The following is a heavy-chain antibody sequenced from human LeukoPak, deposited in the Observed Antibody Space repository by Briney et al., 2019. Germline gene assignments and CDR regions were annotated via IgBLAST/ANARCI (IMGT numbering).Heavy chain of an antibody. Sequence: PGGSLRLSCAASGFTFSNAWMSWVRQAPGKGLEWVGLIKSKTDGGTTDYAAPVKGRFTISRDDSKNTLYLQMNSLKTEDTAVYYCTTDLSSYDILTGSEYWGQGTLVTVSS. CDR3: TTDLSSYDILTGSEY. CDR2: IKSKTDGGTT. CDR1: GFTFSNAW. J-gene: IGHJ4*02. D-gene: IGHD3-9*01. V-gene: IGHV3-15*01.